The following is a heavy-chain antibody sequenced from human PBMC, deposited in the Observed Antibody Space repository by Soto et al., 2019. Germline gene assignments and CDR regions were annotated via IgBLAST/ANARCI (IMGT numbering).Heavy chain of an antibody. CDR1: GYTFTSYY. D-gene: IGHD3-3*01. CDR2: INPSGGST. CDR3: ARDTVLRFLEWSYGMDV. Sequence: GASVKVSCKASGYTFTSYYMHWVRQAPGQGLEWMGIINPSGGSTSYAQKFQGRVTMTRDTSTSTVYMELSSLRSEDTAVYYCARDTVLRFLEWSYGMDVWGQGTTVTVSS. J-gene: IGHJ6*02. V-gene: IGHV1-46*01.